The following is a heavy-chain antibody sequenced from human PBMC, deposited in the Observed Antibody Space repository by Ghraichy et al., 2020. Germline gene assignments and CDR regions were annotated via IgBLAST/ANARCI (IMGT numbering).Heavy chain of an antibody. D-gene: IGHD3-9*01. J-gene: IGHJ4*02. CDR2: ISSSSSTI. Sequence: LNISCAASGFTFSSYAMNWVRQAPGKGLEWVSYISSSSSTIYYADSVKGRFTISRDNAKNSLYLQMNSLRDEDTAVYYCARVKYYDIFKGYDYWGQGTLVTVSS. V-gene: IGHV3-48*02. CDR1: GFTFSSYA. CDR3: ARVKYYDIFKGYDY.